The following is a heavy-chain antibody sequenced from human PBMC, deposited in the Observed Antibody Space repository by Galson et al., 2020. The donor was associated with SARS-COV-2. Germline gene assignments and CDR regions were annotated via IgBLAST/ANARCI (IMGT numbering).Heavy chain of an antibody. CDR1: GYTFTGYY. CDR2: INPNSGGT. D-gene: IGHD5-18*01. V-gene: IGHV1-2*02. J-gene: IGHJ4*02. Sequence: ASVKVSCKASGYTFTGYYMHWVRQAPGQGLEWMGGINPNSGGTNYAQKFQGRVTMTRDTSISTAYMELSRLRSDDTAVYYCAREGYSYGTWDFDYWGQGTLVTVSS. CDR3: AREGYSYGTWDFDY.